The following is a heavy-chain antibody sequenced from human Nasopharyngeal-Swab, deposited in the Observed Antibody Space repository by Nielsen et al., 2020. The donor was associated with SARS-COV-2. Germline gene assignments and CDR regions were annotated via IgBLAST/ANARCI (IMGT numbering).Heavy chain of an antibody. J-gene: IGHJ4*02. V-gene: IGHV3-53*05. Sequence: GESLKISCAASGFTVSSNYMSWVRQAPGKGLEWVSVIYSGGSTYYADSVKGRFTISRDNSKNTLYLQMNSLRSDDTAVYYCAREEVITIFGVVAYYFDYWGQGTLVTVSS. CDR3: AREEVITIFGVVAYYFDY. D-gene: IGHD3-3*01. CDR1: GFTVSSNY. CDR2: IYSGGST.